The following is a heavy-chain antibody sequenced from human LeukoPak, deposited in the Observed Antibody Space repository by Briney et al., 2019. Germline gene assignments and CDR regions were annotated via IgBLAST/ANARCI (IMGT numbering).Heavy chain of an antibody. J-gene: IGHJ5*02. D-gene: IGHD2-2*02. V-gene: IGHV1-24*01. CDR1: GYTLTELS. CDR3: ATVNCSSTSCYIGDWFDP. Sequence: ASVKVSCKVSGYTLTELSMHWVRQAPGKGLEWMGGFDPEDGETIYAQKFQGRVTMTEDTSTDTAYMELSSLRPEDTAVYYCATVNCSSTSCYIGDWFDPWGQGTLVTVSS. CDR2: FDPEDGET.